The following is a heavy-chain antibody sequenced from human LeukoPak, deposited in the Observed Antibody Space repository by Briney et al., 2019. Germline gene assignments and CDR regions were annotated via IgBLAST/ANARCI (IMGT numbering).Heavy chain of an antibody. CDR3: VRDGPEVLDFDY. CDR2: IKQDGGQK. Sequence: PGGSLRLSCVASGFSFIGIWMYWVRATLGGGVGWVANIKQDGGQKYYVESVKGRFTISIDTAKKSVHLQMNSLRVEDTAVYYCVRDGPEVLDFDYWGQGTLVTVSS. J-gene: IGHJ4*02. CDR1: GFSFIGIW. V-gene: IGHV3-7*01.